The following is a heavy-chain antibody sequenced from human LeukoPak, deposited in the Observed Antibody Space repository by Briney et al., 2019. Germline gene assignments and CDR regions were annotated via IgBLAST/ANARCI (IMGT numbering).Heavy chain of an antibody. CDR2: ISGTGGTT. Sequence: PGGSLRLSCAASGFTFSNYGMNWVRQAPGKGLEWVSRISGTGGTTFYADSVKGRFTISRDNSKNTLYLQMNSLRAEDTAVYYCASNWGNDAFDIWGQGTMVTVSS. CDR3: ASNWGNDAFDI. J-gene: IGHJ3*02. D-gene: IGHD7-27*01. V-gene: IGHV3-23*01. CDR1: GFTFSNYG.